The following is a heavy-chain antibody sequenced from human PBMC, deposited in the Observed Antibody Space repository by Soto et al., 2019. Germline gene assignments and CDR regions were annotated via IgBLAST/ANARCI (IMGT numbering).Heavy chain of an antibody. CDR1: GFTLSTYD. CDR2: LSYAGDT. Sequence: PGGSLRLSCAASGFTLSTYDMHWVRQATGKGLEWVAALSYAGDTYYPGSVKGRFTVSREGAKNSLYLQMNSLTAEDTAVYYCAKDQVGLYCSSTSCYAANWFDPWGQGTLVTVSS. CDR3: AKDQVGLYCSSTSCYAANWFDP. D-gene: IGHD2-2*01. J-gene: IGHJ5*02. V-gene: IGHV3-13*01.